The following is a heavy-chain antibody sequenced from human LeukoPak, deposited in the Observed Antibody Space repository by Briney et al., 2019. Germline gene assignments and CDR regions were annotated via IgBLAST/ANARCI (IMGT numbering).Heavy chain of an antibody. J-gene: IGHJ4*02. Sequence: ASVKVSCKVSGYTLTELSMHWVRQAPGKGPEWMGGFDPEDGETIYAQKFQGRVTMTEDTSTDTAYMELSSLRSEDTAVYYCAAALYYYDSSGYYPTDYWGQGTLVTVSS. CDR1: GYTLTELS. CDR2: FDPEDGET. CDR3: AAALYYYDSSGYYPTDY. D-gene: IGHD3-22*01. V-gene: IGHV1-24*01.